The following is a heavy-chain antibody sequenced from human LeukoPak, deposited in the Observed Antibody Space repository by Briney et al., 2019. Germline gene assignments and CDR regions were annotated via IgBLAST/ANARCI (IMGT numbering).Heavy chain of an antibody. CDR2: TRNKANSYTT. J-gene: IGHJ4*02. CDR3: ARGRFYGSGSSNRNYFDY. D-gene: IGHD3-10*01. CDR1: GFTFSDHY. Sequence: GGSLRLSCAASGFTFSDHYMDWVRQAPGKGLEWVGRTRNKANSYTTEYAASVKGRFTISRDDSKNSLYLQMNSLKTEDTAVYYCARGRFYGSGSSNRNYFDYWGQGTLVTVSS. V-gene: IGHV3-72*01.